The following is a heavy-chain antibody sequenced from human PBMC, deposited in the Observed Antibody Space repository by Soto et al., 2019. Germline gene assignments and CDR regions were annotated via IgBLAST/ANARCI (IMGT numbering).Heavy chain of an antibody. CDR1: GGSISSYY. CDR3: ARGEDYGDYVGYYGMDV. V-gene: IGHV4-59*01. CDR2: IYYSGST. Sequence: SSETLSLTCTVSGGSISSYYWSWIRQPPGKGLEWIGYIYYSGSTNYNPSLKSRVTISVDTSKNQFSLKLSSVTAADTAVYYCARGEDYGDYVGYYGMDVWGQGTTVTVSS. D-gene: IGHD4-17*01. J-gene: IGHJ6*02.